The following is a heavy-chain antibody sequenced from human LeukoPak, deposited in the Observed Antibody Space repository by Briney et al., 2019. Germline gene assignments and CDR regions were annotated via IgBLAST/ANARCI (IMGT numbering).Heavy chain of an antibody. D-gene: IGHD3-22*01. CDR2: IKQDGSEK. J-gene: IGHJ3*02. Sequence: PGGSLRLSCAAFGFTFSSYWMSWVREAPGKGLEWVANIKQDGSEKYYVDSVKGRFTISRDNAKNSLYLQMNSLRAEDTAVYYCARETYYYDSTGFPSDAFDIWGQGTMVTVSS. V-gene: IGHV3-7*01. CDR1: GFTFSSYW. CDR3: ARETYYYDSTGFPSDAFDI.